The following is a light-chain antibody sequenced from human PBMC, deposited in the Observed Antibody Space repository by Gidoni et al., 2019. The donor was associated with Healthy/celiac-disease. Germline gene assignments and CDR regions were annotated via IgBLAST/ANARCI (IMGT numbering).Light chain of an antibody. CDR2: GAS. Sequence: EIVLTQSPGTLSLSPGERATLSCRASQSVSSSYLAWYQQKPGQAPRLLIYGASSRATSIPDRFSGSGSGTDFTLTISRLELEDFAVYYCQQYGSSPNTFGQGTKLEIK. J-gene: IGKJ2*01. CDR3: QQYGSSPNT. V-gene: IGKV3-20*01. CDR1: QSVSSSY.